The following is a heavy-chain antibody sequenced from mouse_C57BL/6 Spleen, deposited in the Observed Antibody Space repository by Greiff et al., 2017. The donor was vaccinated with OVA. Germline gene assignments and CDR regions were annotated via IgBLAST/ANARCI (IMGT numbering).Heavy chain of an antibody. CDR1: GFSLTSYG. D-gene: IGHD2-5*01. J-gene: IGHJ4*01. Sequence: QVQLKESGPGLVQPSQCLSITCTVSGFSLTSYGVHWVRQSPGKGLEWLGVIWSGGSTDYNAAFISRLSISKDNSKSQVFFKMNSLKADDTATYYCARASYYSNHEGAMDYWGKGTTVTVSS. V-gene: IGHV2-2*01. CDR2: IWSGGST. CDR3: ARASYYSNHEGAMDY.